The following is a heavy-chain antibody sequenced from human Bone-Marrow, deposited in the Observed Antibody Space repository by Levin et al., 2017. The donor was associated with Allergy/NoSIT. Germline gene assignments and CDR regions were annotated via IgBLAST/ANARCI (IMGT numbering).Heavy chain of an antibody. CDR1: GFTFSNAW. Sequence: PGGSLRLSCAASGFTFSNAWMSWVRQAPGKGLEWVGRIKSKTDGGTTDYAAPVKGRFTISRDDSKNTLYLQMNSLKTEDTAVYYCTTDSGYCSGGSCYPPFDPWGQGTLVTVSS. V-gene: IGHV3-15*01. D-gene: IGHD2-15*01. CDR2: IKSKTDGGTT. J-gene: IGHJ5*02. CDR3: TTDSGYCSGGSCYPPFDP.